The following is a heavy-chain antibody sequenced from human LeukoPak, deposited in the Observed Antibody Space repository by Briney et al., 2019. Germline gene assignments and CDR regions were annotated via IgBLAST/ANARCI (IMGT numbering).Heavy chain of an antibody. J-gene: IGHJ3*02. D-gene: IGHD6-19*01. CDR1: GFNFRNYA. Sequence: PGGSLRLSCSASGFNFRNYAMHWVRQAPGKGLEYVSAMSVVTDRTFYADSVKGRFTISRDNSKNTLYLQMNSLRAEDTALYYCAREGGSGWYVGAFDIWGQGTMVTVSS. CDR2: MSVVTDRT. V-gene: IGHV3-64*04. CDR3: AREGGSGWYVGAFDI.